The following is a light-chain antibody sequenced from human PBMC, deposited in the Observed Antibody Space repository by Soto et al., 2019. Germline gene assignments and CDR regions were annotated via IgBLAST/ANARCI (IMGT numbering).Light chain of an antibody. V-gene: IGKV3-15*01. CDR3: QQYSHWRT. CDR2: GAS. J-gene: IGKJ1*01. Sequence: EIMMTQSPANVSVFPGERATLSCRASQSIDSDLAWYQQKPGHVPRLLIYGASTRATGVPAMFSGSGSGTEFTLTIISLQSDDFAVYYCQQYSHWRTFGPGTKVVIK. CDR1: QSIDSD.